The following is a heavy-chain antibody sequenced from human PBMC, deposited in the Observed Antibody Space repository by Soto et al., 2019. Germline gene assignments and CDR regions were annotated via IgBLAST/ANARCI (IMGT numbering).Heavy chain of an antibody. CDR2: ISAYNGNT. V-gene: IGHV1-18*01. J-gene: IGHJ4*02. Sequence: ASVKVSCKASGYTFTSYGISWVRQAPGQGLEWMGWISAYNGNTNYAQKLQGRVTMTTDTSTSTAYMELRSLRSDDTAVYYCARVEGPYCSGGSCYSSFDYWGQGTLVTVS. D-gene: IGHD2-15*01. CDR3: ARVEGPYCSGGSCYSSFDY. CDR1: GYTFTSYG.